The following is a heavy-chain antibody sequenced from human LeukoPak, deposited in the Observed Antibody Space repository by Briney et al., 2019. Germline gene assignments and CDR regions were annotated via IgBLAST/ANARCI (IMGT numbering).Heavy chain of an antibody. Sequence: PSQTLSLTCTVSGGSISSGNYYWSWIRQPAGKRLEWIGRIYTSGSTNYNPSLKSRVTISGDTSKNQFSLKLSSVTAADTAVYYCARIYSDYIVFWGQGTRVTVSP. J-gene: IGHJ4*02. V-gene: IGHV4-61*02. CDR3: ARIYSDYIVF. CDR1: GGSISSGNYY. CDR2: IYTSGST. D-gene: IGHD4-11*01.